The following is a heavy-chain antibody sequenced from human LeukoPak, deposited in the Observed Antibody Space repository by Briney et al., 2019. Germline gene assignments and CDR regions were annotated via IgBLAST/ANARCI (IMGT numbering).Heavy chain of an antibody. D-gene: IGHD5-18*01. CDR3: ARAGYSYGKFDY. CDR2: IIPIFGTA. V-gene: IGHV1-69*13. CDR1: GGTFSSYA. Sequence: ASVKVSCKASGGTFSSYAISWVRQAPGQGLEWMGGIIPIFGTANYAQKFQGRVTITADESTSTAYMELSSLRSVDTAVYYCARAGYSYGKFDYWGQGTLVTVSS. J-gene: IGHJ4*02.